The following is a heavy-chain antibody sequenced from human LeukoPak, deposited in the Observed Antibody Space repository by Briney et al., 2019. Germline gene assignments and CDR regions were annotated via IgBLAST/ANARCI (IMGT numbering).Heavy chain of an antibody. CDR2: ISSSGSTI. D-gene: IGHD5-18*01. V-gene: IGHV3-11*01. CDR3: AREEQGEYSYGQDV. Sequence: GGSLRLSCAASVFTFSDYYMSWIRQAPGKGLEWVSYISSSGSTIYYADSVKGRFTISRDNAKNSLYLQMNSLRAEDTAVYYCAREEQGEYSYGQDVWGQGTLVTVSS. CDR1: VFTFSDYY. J-gene: IGHJ4*02.